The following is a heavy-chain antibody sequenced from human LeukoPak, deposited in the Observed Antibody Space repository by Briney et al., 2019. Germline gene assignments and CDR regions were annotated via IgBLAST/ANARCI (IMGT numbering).Heavy chain of an antibody. J-gene: IGHJ6*03. CDR2: ISWDGGST. Sequence: GGSLRLSCAASGVTFDDYTMHWVRQAPGKGLEWVSLISWDGGSTYYADSVKGRFTISRDNSKNSLYLQMNSLRTEDTALYYRAKDQGKDYYYYMDVWGKGTTVTVSS. D-gene: IGHD4-23*01. CDR3: AKDQGKDYYYYMDV. V-gene: IGHV3-43*01. CDR1: GVTFDDYT.